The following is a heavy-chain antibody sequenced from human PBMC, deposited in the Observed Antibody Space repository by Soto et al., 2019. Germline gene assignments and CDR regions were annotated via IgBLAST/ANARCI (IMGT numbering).Heavy chain of an antibody. J-gene: IGHJ5*02. CDR3: ARERGSYCSGGSCSGWFDP. Sequence: QVQLVQSGAEVKKPGSSVKVSCKASEGTFSSYAISWVRQAPGHGLQWMGGYIPIFGTANYAQKFQGRVTITADESTSTAYMERSSLRSEDTAVYYCARERGSYCSGGSCSGWFDPWGQGTLVTVSS. V-gene: IGHV1-69*01. CDR2: YIPIFGTA. CDR1: EGTFSSYA. D-gene: IGHD2-15*01.